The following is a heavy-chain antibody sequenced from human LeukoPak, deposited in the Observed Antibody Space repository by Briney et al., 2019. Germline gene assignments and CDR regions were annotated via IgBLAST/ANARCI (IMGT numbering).Heavy chain of an antibody. J-gene: IGHJ4*02. V-gene: IGHV4-39*07. CDR1: GASISSSNYY. Sequence: PSESLSLTCAVSGASISSSNYYWGWVRQSPGKGLEWIGNIYSSGNTYYNASLKSRVTMYIDTSKNQFSLKLSSVTAADTAVYYCARYLDYDYVWGSYRAKIFDYWGQGTLVTVSS. D-gene: IGHD3-16*02. CDR2: IYSSGNT. CDR3: ARYLDYDYVWGSYRAKIFDY.